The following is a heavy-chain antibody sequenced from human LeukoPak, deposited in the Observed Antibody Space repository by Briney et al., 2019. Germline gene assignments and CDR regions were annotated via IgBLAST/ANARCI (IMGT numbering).Heavy chain of an antibody. CDR2: IFYSGST. J-gene: IGHJ5*02. D-gene: IGHD6-13*01. Sequence: PSETLSLTCTVSGGSISIYYWSWIRQPPGKGLEWIGYIFYSGSTNYNPSLKSRVTISIDMSKNQFSLKLSSVTAADTAVYYCARGGYSSSWYWFDPWGQGTLVTVSS. V-gene: IGHV4-59*01. CDR1: GGSISIYY. CDR3: ARGGYSSSWYWFDP.